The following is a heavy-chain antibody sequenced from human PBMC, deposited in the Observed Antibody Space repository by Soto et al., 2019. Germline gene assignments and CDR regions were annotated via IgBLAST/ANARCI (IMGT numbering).Heavy chain of an antibody. D-gene: IGHD3-3*01. V-gene: IGHV3-23*01. CDR3: AKRSNFGVVSYYYYYGMDV. CDR1: GFTFSSYA. CDR2: ISGSGGST. Sequence: GGSLRLSCAASGFTFSSYAMSWVRQAPGKGLEWVSAISGSGGSTYYADSAKGRFTISRDNSKNTLYLQMNSLRAEDTAVYYCAKRSNFGVVSYYYYYGMDVWGQGTTVTVSS. J-gene: IGHJ6*02.